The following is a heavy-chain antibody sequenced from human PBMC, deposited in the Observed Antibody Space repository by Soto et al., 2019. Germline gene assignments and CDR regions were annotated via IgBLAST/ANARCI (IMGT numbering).Heavy chain of an antibody. CDR3: ARDRAATTWSEFDY. J-gene: IGHJ4*02. V-gene: IGHV3-7*01. CDR1: GFTFSSYW. Sequence: PGGSLRLSCAASGFTFSSYWMGWVRQAPGKGLEWVANIKQDGSEKYYVDSVKGRFTISRDNAKNSLYLQMNSLRAEDTAVYYCARDRAATTWSEFDYWGQGTLVTVSS. D-gene: IGHD4-17*01. CDR2: IKQDGSEK.